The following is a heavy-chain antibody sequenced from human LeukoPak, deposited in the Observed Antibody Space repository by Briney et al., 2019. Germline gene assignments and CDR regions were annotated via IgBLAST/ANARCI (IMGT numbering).Heavy chain of an antibody. J-gene: IGHJ4*02. CDR2: INPNSGGT. CDR3: ARTVAKIYYFDY. V-gene: IGHV1-2*02. Sequence: ASVKVSCKASGYTFTGYYMHWVRQAPGQGLEWMGWINPNSGGTNYAQKFQGRVTMTRDMSTSTVYMELSSLRSEDTAVYYCARTVAKIYYFDYWGQGTLVTVSS. D-gene: IGHD4-23*01. CDR1: GYTFTGYY.